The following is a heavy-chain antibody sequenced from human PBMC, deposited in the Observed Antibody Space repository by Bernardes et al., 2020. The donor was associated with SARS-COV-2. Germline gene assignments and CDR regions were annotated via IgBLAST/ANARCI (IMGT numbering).Heavy chain of an antibody. CDR3: AREVRSGDRYFDF. CDR1: GGSISSYY. Sequence: SETLSLTCTVSGGSISSYYCNWIRQSPGKGLEWIGYIHSSGSTKYNPSLQSRVTISIDPSKNQFSLNLSSVTAADTALYYCAREVRSGDRYFDFWGRNPGHRLL. V-gene: IGHV4-59*01. J-gene: IGHJ4*01. D-gene: IGHD4-17*01. CDR2: IHSSGST.